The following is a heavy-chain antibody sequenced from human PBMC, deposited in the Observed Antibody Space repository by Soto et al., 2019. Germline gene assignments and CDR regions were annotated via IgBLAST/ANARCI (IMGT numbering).Heavy chain of an antibody. D-gene: IGHD4-17*01. CDR3: ARGHMTTVTTGDY. CDR2: INAGNGNT. CDR1: GYTFTSYG. Sequence: ASVKVSCKASGYTFTSYGMRWVRQAHGQRLEWMGWINAGNGNTKYSEKFQGRVTISRDTSASTAYMELSSLRVEDTAVYYCARGHMTTVTTGDYWGQGTLVTVSS. J-gene: IGHJ4*02. V-gene: IGHV1-3*01.